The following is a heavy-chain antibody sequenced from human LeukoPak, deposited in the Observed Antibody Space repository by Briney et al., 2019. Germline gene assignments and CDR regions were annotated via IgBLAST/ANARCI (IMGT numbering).Heavy chain of an antibody. CDR1: GFTFSSYA. D-gene: IGHD5-12*01. CDR3: AKDGSRSRYSGYDC. J-gene: IGHJ4*02. Sequence: GGSLRLSCAVSGFTFSSYAMSWVRQAPGKGLEWVSAISGSGGSTYYADSVKGRFTISRDNSKNTLYLQMNSLRAEDTAVYYCAKDGSRSRYSGYDCWGQGTLVTVSS. CDR2: ISGSGGST. V-gene: IGHV3-23*01.